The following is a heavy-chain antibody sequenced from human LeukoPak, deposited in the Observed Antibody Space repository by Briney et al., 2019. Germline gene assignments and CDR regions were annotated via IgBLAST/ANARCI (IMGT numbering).Heavy chain of an antibody. CDR1: GFTFSSYA. CDR3: ASSGSYRFDY. CDR2: ITASGTAM. D-gene: IGHD1-26*01. J-gene: IGHJ4*02. Sequence: GGSLRLSCAVSGFTFSSYAMNWVRQAPGKGLEWVSHITASGTAMFYADSVKGRFTISRDNAKNSLYLQMNSLRDEDTAVYYCASSGSYRFDYWGQGTLVTVSS. V-gene: IGHV3-48*02.